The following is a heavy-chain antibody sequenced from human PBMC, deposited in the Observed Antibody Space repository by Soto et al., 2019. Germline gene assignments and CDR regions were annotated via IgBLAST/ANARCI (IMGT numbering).Heavy chain of an antibody. D-gene: IGHD6-19*01. CDR2: LTAGGGDT. J-gene: IGHJ4*02. CDR3: VKDRGSSVWYVDY. Sequence: SLRLSCAASGFTFSNYAMSWVRQAPGKGLEWVSTLTAGGGDTYYAESVKGRLTISRDNSKNTLYMQMNSLRAEDMALYYCVKDRGSSVWYVDYWGQGTLVTVS. V-gene: IGHV3-23*01. CDR1: GFTFSNYA.